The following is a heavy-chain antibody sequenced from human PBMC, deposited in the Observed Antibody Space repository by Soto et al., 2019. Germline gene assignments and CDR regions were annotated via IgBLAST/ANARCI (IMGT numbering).Heavy chain of an antibody. Sequence: EVHLLESGGGLVQPGGSLRLSCAASRFTFNNYVMTWVRQAPGKGLEWVSTIDPIGRTTNYADSVRGRFTISRDNSKNTLYLQMNSLRAEDTAVYYCAKGRYPGYCSGGSCPYHSDCGGHGTLVTVSS. CDR2: IDPIGRTT. V-gene: IGHV3-23*01. J-gene: IGHJ4*01. CDR1: RFTFNNYV. D-gene: IGHD2-15*01. CDR3: AKGRYPGYCSGGSCPYHSDC.